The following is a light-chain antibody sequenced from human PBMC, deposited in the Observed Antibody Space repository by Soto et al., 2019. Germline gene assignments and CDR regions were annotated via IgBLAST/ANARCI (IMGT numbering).Light chain of an antibody. CDR2: YDD. CDR1: SSNIGNNA. CDR3: AAWDDSLNGVV. Sequence: QSVLTQPPSVSEAPRQRVTISCSGSSSNIGNNAVNWYQQLPGKAPKLLVYYDDLLPSGGSDRLSGSKSGTSASLAISGLQSEDEAEYYCAAWDDSLNGVVFGGGTKLTV. J-gene: IGLJ2*01. V-gene: IGLV1-36*01.